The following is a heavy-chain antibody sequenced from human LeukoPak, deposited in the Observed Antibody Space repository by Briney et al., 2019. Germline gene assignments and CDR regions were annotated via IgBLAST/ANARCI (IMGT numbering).Heavy chain of an antibody. Sequence: GGSLRLSCAASGFTFDDYAMQWVRHAPGKGLEGVSGISWNSGSIGYADSVKGRFTISRDNAKNSLYLQMNSLRAEDTALYYCARGYCSSTSCSPLDYWGQGTLVTVSS. V-gene: IGHV3-9*01. CDR1: GFTFDDYA. CDR3: ARGYCSSTSCSPLDY. D-gene: IGHD2-2*01. CDR2: ISWNSGSI. J-gene: IGHJ4*02.